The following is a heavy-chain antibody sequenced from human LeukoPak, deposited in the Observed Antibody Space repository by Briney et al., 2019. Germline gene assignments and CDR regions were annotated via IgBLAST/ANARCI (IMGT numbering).Heavy chain of an antibody. D-gene: IGHD3-10*01. CDR1: GYTFTSYG. V-gene: IGHV1-18*01. J-gene: IGHJ5*02. CDR2: ISAYNGNT. Sequence: ASVKVSCKASGYTFTSYGISWVRQAPGQGLEWMGWISAYNGNTNYAQKLQGRVTMTTDTSTSTAYMELRSLRSDDTAVYYCARVGSSVRGVIITYRWFDPWGQGTLVTVSS. CDR3: ARVGSSVRGVIITYRWFDP.